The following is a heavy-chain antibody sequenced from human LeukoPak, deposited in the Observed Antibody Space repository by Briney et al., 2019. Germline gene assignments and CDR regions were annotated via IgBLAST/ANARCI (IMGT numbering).Heavy chain of an antibody. J-gene: IGHJ6*02. V-gene: IGHV3-23*01. CDR3: ARGGRTTWHGMDV. CDR1: GFSFSAHP. CDR2: ISASGDVT. D-gene: IGHD4-17*01. Sequence: GGSLRLSCAASGFSFSAHPMGWVRQAPGKGLQWLSGISASGDVTFHADRVKGRFAISRDNSKNTLYLQMNSLRAEDTAVYYCARGGRTTWHGMDVWGQGTTVTVSS.